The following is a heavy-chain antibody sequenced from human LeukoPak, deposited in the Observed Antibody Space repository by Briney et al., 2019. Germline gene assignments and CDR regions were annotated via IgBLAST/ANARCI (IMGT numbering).Heavy chain of an antibody. D-gene: IGHD2-15*01. CDR3: ARRGSGLAWFDP. CDR2: IYYNGHS. CDR1: GGSISSYY. J-gene: IGHJ5*02. V-gene: IGHV4-59*08. Sequence: PSETLSLTCTVSGGSISSYYWGWIRQPPGKGLEWIGYIYYNGHSNYSPSLKSRVTISLDTSKKQFSLKMSSVTAADTAMYYCARRGSGLAWFDPWGQGTLVTVSS.